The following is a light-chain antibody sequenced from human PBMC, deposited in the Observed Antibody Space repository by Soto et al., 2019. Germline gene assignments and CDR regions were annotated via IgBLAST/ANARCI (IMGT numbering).Light chain of an antibody. J-gene: IGKJ1*01. CDR2: DAS. CDR3: QQYNTYPWT. CDR1: QSISSW. V-gene: IGKV1-5*01. Sequence: DIQMTQSPATVSASVGDRVTITCRASQSISSWLAWYQQKPGKVPKLLIDDASSLESGVPSRFSGSGSGTEFTLTISSLQPDDFATYYCQQYNTYPWTFGQGTKVEIK.